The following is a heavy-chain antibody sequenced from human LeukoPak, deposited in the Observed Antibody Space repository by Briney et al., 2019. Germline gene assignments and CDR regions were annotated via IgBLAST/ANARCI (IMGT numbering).Heavy chain of an antibody. J-gene: IGHJ4*02. CDR1: GFTFSSYA. D-gene: IGHD6-19*01. Sequence: GGSLRLSCAASGFTFSSYAMHWVRQAPGKGLEWVAFIRYDGSNKYYADSVKGRFTISRDNSKNTLYLQMNSLRAEDTAVYYCANIAVAGRPPTDYWGQGTLVTVSS. V-gene: IGHV3-30*02. CDR2: IRYDGSNK. CDR3: ANIAVAGRPPTDY.